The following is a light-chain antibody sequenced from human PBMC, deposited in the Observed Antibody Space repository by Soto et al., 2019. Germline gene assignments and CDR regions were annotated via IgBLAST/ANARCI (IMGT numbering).Light chain of an antibody. J-gene: IGLJ2*01. CDR2: YDS. V-gene: IGLV3-21*04. Sequence: SSELTQPPSVSVAPGKTARITCGGDNIGSKNVHWYQQRPGQAPVLVIYYDSDRPSGIPERFSGSNSGNTATLTISGVEAGDEADYYCQVWDGSIDHVLFGGGTKLTVL. CDR1: NIGSKN. CDR3: QVWDGSIDHVL.